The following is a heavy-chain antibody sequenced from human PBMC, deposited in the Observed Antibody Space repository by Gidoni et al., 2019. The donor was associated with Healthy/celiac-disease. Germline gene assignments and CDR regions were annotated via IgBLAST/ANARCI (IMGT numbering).Heavy chain of an antibody. CDR3: AKAGLLLWFGEFSPDGGELDY. D-gene: IGHD3-10*01. CDR2: ISYDGSNK. Sequence: QVQLVESGGGVVQPGRSLRLSCAASGFTFSSYGMHWVRQAPGKGLEWVAVISYDGSNKYYADSVKGRFTISRDNSKNTLYLQMNSLRAEDTAVYYCAKAGLLLWFGEFSPDGGELDYWGQGTLVTVSS. V-gene: IGHV3-30*18. J-gene: IGHJ4*02. CDR1: GFTFSSYG.